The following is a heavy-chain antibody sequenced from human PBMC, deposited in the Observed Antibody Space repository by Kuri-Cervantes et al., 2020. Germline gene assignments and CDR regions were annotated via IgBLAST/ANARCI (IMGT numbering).Heavy chain of an antibody. D-gene: IGHD5-24*01. Sequence: ASVKVSCKASGYTFTSYGISWVRQAPGQGLEWMGWISAYNGNTNYAQKFQGRVTITADESTSTAYMELSRLRSDDTAVYYCARTPKVRDKAYWGQGTLVTVSS. CDR2: ISAYNGNT. CDR1: GYTFTSYG. CDR3: ARTPKVRDKAY. J-gene: IGHJ4*02. V-gene: IGHV1-18*01.